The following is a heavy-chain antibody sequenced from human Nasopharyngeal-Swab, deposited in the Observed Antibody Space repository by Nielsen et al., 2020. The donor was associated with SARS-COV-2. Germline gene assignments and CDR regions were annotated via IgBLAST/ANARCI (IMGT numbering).Heavy chain of an antibody. CDR2: ISYEGSLK. CDR3: ARRRPILHLGEFSSSFDS. D-gene: IGHD3-16*01. V-gene: IGHV3-30*03. CDR1: GFTFNNYG. J-gene: IGHJ4*02. Sequence: GESLKISCAVSGFTFNNYGMHWVRQAPGKGLEWVALISYEGSLKYYADSVKGRFTISRDSPKNTVYLQMNSLRPEDTAVYYCARRRPILHLGEFSSSFDSWGQGTLVTVSS.